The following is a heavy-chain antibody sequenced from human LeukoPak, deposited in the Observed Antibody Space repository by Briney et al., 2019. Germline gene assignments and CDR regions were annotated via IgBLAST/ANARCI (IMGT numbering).Heavy chain of an antibody. CDR2: IYYSGST. Sequence: SETLSLTCTVSGGSISSSSYYWGWIRQPPGKGLEWIGSIYYSGSTYYNPSLKSRVTISVDTSKNQFSLKLSSVTAADTAVYYCARVTAILLWFGEQENWFDPWGQGTLVTVSS. J-gene: IGHJ5*02. V-gene: IGHV4-39*01. CDR3: ARVTAILLWFGEQENWFDP. D-gene: IGHD3-10*01. CDR1: GGSISSSSYY.